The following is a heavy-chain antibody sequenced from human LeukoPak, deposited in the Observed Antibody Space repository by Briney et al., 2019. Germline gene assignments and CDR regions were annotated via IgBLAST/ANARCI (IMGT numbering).Heavy chain of an antibody. CDR1: GFTYSSYA. V-gene: IGHV3-23*01. CDR2: ISGSGGST. Sequence: GASLRLSCAASGFTYSSYAMSWVRQAPGKGLEWVSAISGSGGSTYYADSVKGRFTISRDNSKNTLYLQMNSLRAEDTAVYYCAKLGHFNWFDPWGQGTLVTVSS. J-gene: IGHJ5*02. CDR3: AKLGHFNWFDP. D-gene: IGHD3-3*02.